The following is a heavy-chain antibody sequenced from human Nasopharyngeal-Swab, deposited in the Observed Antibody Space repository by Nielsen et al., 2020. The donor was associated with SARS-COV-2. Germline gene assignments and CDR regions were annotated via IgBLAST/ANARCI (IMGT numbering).Heavy chain of an antibody. CDR2: IDWDDDK. CDR3: ARTSYYGGNSGFDY. CDR1: GFSLSTSGMC. D-gene: IGHD4-23*01. J-gene: IGHJ4*02. V-gene: IGHV2-70*11. Sequence: SGPTLVKPTQTPTLTCTFSGFSLSTSGMCVSWIRQPPGKALEWLARIDWDDDKYYSTSLKTRLTISKDTSKNQVVLTMTNMDPVDTATYYCARTSYYGGNSGFDYWGQGTLVTVSS.